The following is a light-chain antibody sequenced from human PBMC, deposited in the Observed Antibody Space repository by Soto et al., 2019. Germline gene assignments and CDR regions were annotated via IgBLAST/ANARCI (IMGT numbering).Light chain of an antibody. CDR2: DAS. Sequence: DIQMTQSPSALSASVGDRVTITCRASQSIKTWLAWYQRKPGRAPNLLIYDASSLQSGVPSRFSGSGSGTEFTLTISRLEPEDFAAYYCQQYISSPWTFGQGTKV. J-gene: IGKJ1*01. V-gene: IGKV1-5*01. CDR1: QSIKTW. CDR3: QQYISSPWT.